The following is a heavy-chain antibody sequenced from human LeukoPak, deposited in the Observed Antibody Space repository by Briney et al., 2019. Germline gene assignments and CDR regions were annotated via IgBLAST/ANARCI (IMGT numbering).Heavy chain of an antibody. CDR2: ISSSSSYT. CDR3: ARWRYYDSSGHPYYFDY. J-gene: IGHJ4*02. Sequence: NPGGSLRLSCAASGFTFSNYAMSWIRQAPGKGLEWVSYISSSSSYTNYADSVKGRFTISRDNAKNSLYLQMNSLRAEDTAVYYCARWRYYDSSGHPYYFDYWGQGTLVTVSS. CDR1: GFTFSNYA. V-gene: IGHV3-11*03. D-gene: IGHD3-22*01.